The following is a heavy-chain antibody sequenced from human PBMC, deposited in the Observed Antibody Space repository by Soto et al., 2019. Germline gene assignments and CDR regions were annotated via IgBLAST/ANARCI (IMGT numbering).Heavy chain of an antibody. D-gene: IGHD1-1*01. J-gene: IGHJ3*02. Sequence: QITLKGSGPTLVKPTQTLTLTCTLSGISLSTSGVGLGWIRQTPGKALEWLALVYWNGDKHYSPSLKSRLTITKDTSKNQAILTMTNMDPVDTATYFCARGLATLPVFAFDIWGQGTVVTVSS. CDR3: ARGLATLPVFAFDI. CDR1: GISLSTSGVG. CDR2: VYWNGDK. V-gene: IGHV2-5*01.